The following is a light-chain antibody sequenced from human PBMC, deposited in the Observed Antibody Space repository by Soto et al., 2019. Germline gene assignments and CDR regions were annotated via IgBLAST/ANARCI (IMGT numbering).Light chain of an antibody. CDR2: DTS. J-gene: IGKJ1*01. CDR3: QRYDSLRT. Sequence: IVLTQSPATLSLSPGERATLSCRASQSVSIYLAWYQQKPGQAPRLLIYDTSNRATGIPDRFSGSGSGTDFTLTITRLEPEDFAMYYCQRYDSLRTFGQGTKVDI. V-gene: IGKV3-11*01. CDR1: QSVSIY.